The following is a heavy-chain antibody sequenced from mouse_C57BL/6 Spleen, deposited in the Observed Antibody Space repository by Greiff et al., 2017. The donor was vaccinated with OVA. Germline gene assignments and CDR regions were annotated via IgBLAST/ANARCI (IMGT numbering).Heavy chain of an antibody. V-gene: IGHV1-9*01. CDR3: ARGGYDGGVDY. J-gene: IGHJ2*01. CDR1: GYTFTGYW. Sequence: QVQLQQSGAELMKPGASVKLSCKATGYTFTGYWIEWVKQRPGHGLEWIGEIFPGSGSTNYNEKFKGKATFTAATSSNTAYLQLSSLPTEDSAIYYCARGGYDGGVDYWGQGTTLTVSS. D-gene: IGHD2-2*01. CDR2: IFPGSGST.